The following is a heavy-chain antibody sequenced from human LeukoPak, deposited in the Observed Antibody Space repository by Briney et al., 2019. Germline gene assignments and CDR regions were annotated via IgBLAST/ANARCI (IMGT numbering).Heavy chain of an antibody. V-gene: IGHV4-59*08. Sequence: SETLSLTCTVSGGSISSYYWSWIRQPPGKGLEWIGYIYYSGSTNYNPSLKSRVTISVDTSKNQFSLKLSSVTAADTAVYYCARTYYDFWSGQGYFDYWGQRTLVTVSS. J-gene: IGHJ4*02. D-gene: IGHD3-3*01. CDR3: ARTYYDFWSGQGYFDY. CDR1: GGSISSYY. CDR2: IYYSGST.